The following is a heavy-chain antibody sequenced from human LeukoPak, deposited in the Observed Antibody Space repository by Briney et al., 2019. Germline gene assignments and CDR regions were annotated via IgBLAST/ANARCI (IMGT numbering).Heavy chain of an antibody. CDR1: GGSVSSGSYY. Sequence: SETLSLTCTVSGGSVSSGSYYWSWIRQPPGKGLEWIGYIYYSGSTNYNPSLKSRVTISVDTSKNQFSLKLSSVTAADTAVYYCAREDGYYFDYWGQGTLVTVSS. J-gene: IGHJ4*02. CDR3: AREDGYYFDY. CDR2: IYYSGST. V-gene: IGHV4-61*01.